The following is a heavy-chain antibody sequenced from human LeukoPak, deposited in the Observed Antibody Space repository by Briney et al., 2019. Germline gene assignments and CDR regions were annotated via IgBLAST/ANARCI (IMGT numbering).Heavy chain of an antibody. Sequence: ASVKVSCKASGYTFTGYYLHWVRQAPGQGLEWMGRINPNSGAARCAQMFQGRVTMTRDTSISTAYMELSRLRSDDTAVYYCARARGGNAFDIWGQGTMVTVSS. CDR3: ARARGGNAFDI. V-gene: IGHV1-2*06. CDR1: GYTFTGYY. J-gene: IGHJ3*02. D-gene: IGHD3-16*01. CDR2: INPNSGAA.